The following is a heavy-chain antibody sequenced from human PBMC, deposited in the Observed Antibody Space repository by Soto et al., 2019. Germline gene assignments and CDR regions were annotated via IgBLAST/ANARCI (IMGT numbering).Heavy chain of an antibody. CDR1: GGSFSGYY. D-gene: IGHD6-13*01. CDR3: ARGAAPRDNWFDP. J-gene: IGHJ5*02. V-gene: IGHV4-34*01. Sequence: SETLSLTCAVYGGSFSGYYWSWIRQPPGKGLEWIGEINHSGSTNYNPSLKSRVTISVDTSKNQFSLKLSSVTAADTAVYYCARGAAPRDNWFDPWGQGTLVTVSS. CDR2: INHSGST.